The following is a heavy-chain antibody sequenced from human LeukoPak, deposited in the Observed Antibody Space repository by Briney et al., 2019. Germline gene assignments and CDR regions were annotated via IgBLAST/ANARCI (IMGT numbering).Heavy chain of an antibody. CDR1: GFTVSNNY. V-gene: IGHV3-66*01. J-gene: IGHJ4*02. Sequence: GGSLRLSCEASGFTVSNNYMSWIRQAPGKGLEWVSVIYSGGSTYYADSVRGRFSISRDNAKNTLYLQMNSLRAEDTAVYYCARGLSGYASSLGYWGQGTLVTVSS. CDR3: ARGLSGYASSLGY. D-gene: IGHD2-2*01. CDR2: IYSGGST.